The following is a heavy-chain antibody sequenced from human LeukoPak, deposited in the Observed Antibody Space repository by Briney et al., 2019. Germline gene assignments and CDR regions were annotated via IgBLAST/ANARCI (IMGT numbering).Heavy chain of an antibody. CDR3: ARAGGFARNYFDY. D-gene: IGHD1-14*01. Sequence: GGSLRLSCAASGFTFSSYAMHWVRQAPGKELEWVAVISYDGSNKYYADSVKGRFTISRDNPKNTLYLQMNSLRAEDTAVYYCARAGGFARNYFDYWGQGTLVTVSS. V-gene: IGHV3-30-3*01. J-gene: IGHJ4*02. CDR2: ISYDGSNK. CDR1: GFTFSSYA.